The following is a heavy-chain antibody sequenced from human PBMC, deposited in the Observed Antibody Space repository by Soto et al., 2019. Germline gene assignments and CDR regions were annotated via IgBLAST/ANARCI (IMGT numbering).Heavy chain of an antibody. D-gene: IGHD3-3*01. CDR3: ARGPYYHFWNGNYYYYYAMDV. J-gene: IGHJ6*02. Sequence: QVQLQQWGAGLLKPSETLSLTCAVYGESFSGYYWSWIRQPPGKGLEWIGEINHSGSSNYNPSLKSRVTISVDTSKNQFSLKVSSVTAADTAVYYCARGPYYHFWNGNYYYYYAMDVWGQGTTVTVSS. CDR1: GESFSGYY. CDR2: INHSGSS. V-gene: IGHV4-34*01.